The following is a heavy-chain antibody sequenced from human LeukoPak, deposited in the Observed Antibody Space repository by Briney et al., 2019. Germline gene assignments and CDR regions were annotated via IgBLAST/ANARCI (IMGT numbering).Heavy chain of an antibody. D-gene: IGHD6-13*01. V-gene: IGHV4-61*01. CDR3: ARDSWYWYFDL. Sequence: SETLSHTCTVSGGSISSSSYYWGWIRQPPGKGLEWIGYIYYSGSTNYNPSLKSRVTISVDTSKNQFSLKLSSVTAADTAVYYCARDSWYWYFDLWGRGTLVTVSS. CDR2: IYYSGST. CDR1: GGSISSSSYY. J-gene: IGHJ2*01.